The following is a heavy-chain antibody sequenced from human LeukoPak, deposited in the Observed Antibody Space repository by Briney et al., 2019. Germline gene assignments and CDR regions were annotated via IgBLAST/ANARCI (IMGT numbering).Heavy chain of an antibody. CDR2: IYYSGST. J-gene: IGHJ4*02. D-gene: IGHD6-13*01. Sequence: PSETLSLTCTVSGGSISGSNYYWGWIRQPPGKGLEWIGSIYYSGSTYYNPSLKSRVTIFVDTSKNQFSLKVRSVTAADTAVYYCANGLSSSWPDDYWGQGTLVTVSS. CDR1: GGSISGSNYY. CDR3: ANGLSSSWPDDY. V-gene: IGHV4-39*01.